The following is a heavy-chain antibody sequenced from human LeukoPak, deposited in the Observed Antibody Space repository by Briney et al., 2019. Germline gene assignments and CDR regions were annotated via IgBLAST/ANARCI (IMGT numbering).Heavy chain of an antibody. CDR3: AKDIADDILTGYYTPRAFDI. CDR1: GFTFDDYA. Sequence: QSGRSLRLSCAASGFTFDDYAMHWVRQAPGKGLEWVSGISWNSGSIGYADSVKGRFTISRDNAKNSLYPQMNSLRAEDTALYYCAKDIADDILTGYYTPRAFDIWGQGAMVTVSS. V-gene: IGHV3-9*01. J-gene: IGHJ3*02. CDR2: ISWNSGSI. D-gene: IGHD3-9*01.